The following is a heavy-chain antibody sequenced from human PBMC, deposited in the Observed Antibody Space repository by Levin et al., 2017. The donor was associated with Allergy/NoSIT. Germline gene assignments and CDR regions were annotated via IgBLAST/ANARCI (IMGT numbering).Heavy chain of an antibody. D-gene: IGHD3-10*01. V-gene: IGHV1-18*01. Sequence: GGSLRLSCKTSGYTFRKFGISWVRQAPGQGLEWLGWVSPHNGNKNYAEKFQGRVTMTTDDATTTAYMDLRSLRFEDTAVYYCATHKWECFEEYAVDMWGQGTMVRVSS. CDR2: VSPHNGNK. CDR1: GYTFRKFG. J-gene: IGHJ3*02. CDR3: ATHKWECFEEYAVDM.